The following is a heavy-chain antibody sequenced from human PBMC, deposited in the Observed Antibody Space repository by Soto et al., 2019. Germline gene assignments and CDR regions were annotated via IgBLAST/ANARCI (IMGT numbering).Heavy chain of an antibody. D-gene: IGHD3-9*01. J-gene: IGHJ4*02. V-gene: IGHV4-59*08. Sequence: SETLSPTCTVSGGSISSYYWSWIRQRPGKGLEWIGYIYYSGSTNYNPSLKSRVTISVDTSKNQFSLKLSSVTAADTAVYYCARHPPGYSSFDYWGQGPLVTVS. CDR1: GGSISSYY. CDR3: ARHPPGYSSFDY. CDR2: IYYSGST.